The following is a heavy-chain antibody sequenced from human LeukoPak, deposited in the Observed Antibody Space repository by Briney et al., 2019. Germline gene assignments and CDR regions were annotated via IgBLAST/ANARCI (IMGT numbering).Heavy chain of an antibody. V-gene: IGHV3-7*01. CDR1: GFSFSNYW. J-gene: IGHJ4*02. CDR2: IRGDESRK. CDR3: LRYNYGYYFDY. Sequence: GGSLRLSCAASGFSFSNYWMTWLRQAPGKGLEWVANIRGDESRKYYLDSVTGRFTISRDNAKNSLYLQMNSLRAEDTAVYYCLRYNYGYYFDYWGQGTLVTVSS. D-gene: IGHD5-18*01.